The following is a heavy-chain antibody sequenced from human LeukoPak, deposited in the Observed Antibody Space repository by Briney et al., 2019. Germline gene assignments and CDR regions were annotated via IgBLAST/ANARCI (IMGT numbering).Heavy chain of an antibody. CDR3: ARGQGSSWFDY. D-gene: IGHD6-13*01. CDR2: MNSNSGDT. V-gene: IGHV1-2*02. Sequence: ASVKVSCKASGYTFTVNYIHWVRQAPGQELEWMGWMNSNSGDTKYAQKFQGRVTMTRDTSISTAYMELSSLRSDDTAVYYCARGQGSSWFDYWGQGTLVTVSS. J-gene: IGHJ5*01. CDR1: GYTFTVNY.